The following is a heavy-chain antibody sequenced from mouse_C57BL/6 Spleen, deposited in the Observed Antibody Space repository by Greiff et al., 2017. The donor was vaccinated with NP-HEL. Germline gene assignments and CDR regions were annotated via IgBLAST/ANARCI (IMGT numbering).Heavy chain of an antibody. CDR3: AREVGYAMDY. CDR2: IDPNSGGT. V-gene: IGHV1-72*01. J-gene: IGHJ4*01. CDR1: AYPFPGSW. Sequence: QFRLQRPGAELLRPGASVRLSSKASAYPFPGSWLHWLKQRPGRGLEWIGRIDPNSGGTKYNEKFKSKATLTVDKPSSTAYMQLSSLTSEDSAVYYCAREVGYAMDYWGQGTSVTVSS.